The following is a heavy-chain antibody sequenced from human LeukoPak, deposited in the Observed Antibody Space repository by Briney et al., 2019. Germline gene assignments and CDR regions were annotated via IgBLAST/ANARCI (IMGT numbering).Heavy chain of an antibody. CDR2: ISPSGNSK. J-gene: IGHJ4*02. V-gene: IGHV3-21*01. D-gene: IGHD3-10*01. CDR1: TFTFSSYT. CDR3: VRDFLGESGAGGY. Sequence: GGSLRLSCATSTFTFSSYTMNWVRQAPGKGLEWVSSISPSGNSKYHADSVKGRFTISRDNAENSLCMQMNSLRAEDTGVYYCVRDFLGESGAGGYWGQGTLVTVSS.